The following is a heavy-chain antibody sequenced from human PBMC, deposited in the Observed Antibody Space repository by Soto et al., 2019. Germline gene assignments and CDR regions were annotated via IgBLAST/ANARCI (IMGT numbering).Heavy chain of an antibody. V-gene: IGHV3-48*02. Sequence: EVQLLESGGDLVPPGGSLRLSCEASGFTFGNHSMNWFRHTPGKGREWISFISGDSTSIQYADSVGGRFTISRDNAKNSLFLDMNILKDEDTAVYYCARGAHSGAWLIDFWGQGTLVTVSS. CDR2: ISGDSTSI. CDR1: GFTFGNHS. CDR3: ARGAHSGAWLIDF. J-gene: IGHJ4*02. D-gene: IGHD6-19*01.